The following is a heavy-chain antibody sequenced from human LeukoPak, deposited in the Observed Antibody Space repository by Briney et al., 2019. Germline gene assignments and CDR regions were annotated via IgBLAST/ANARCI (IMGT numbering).Heavy chain of an antibody. J-gene: IGHJ4*02. CDR3: ATGKWDFNTAMVYPLDY. D-gene: IGHD5-18*01. CDR1: GGSFSGYY. CDR2: INHSGST. V-gene: IGHV4-34*01. Sequence: ASETLSLTCAVYGGSFSGYYWSWIRQPPGKGLEWIEEINHSGSTNYNPSLKSRVTISVDTSKNQFSLKLSSVTAADTAVYYCATGKWDFNTAMVYPLDYWGQGTLVTVSS.